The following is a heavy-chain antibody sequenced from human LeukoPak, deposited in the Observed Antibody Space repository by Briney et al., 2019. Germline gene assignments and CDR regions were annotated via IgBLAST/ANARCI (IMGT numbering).Heavy chain of an antibody. Sequence: QPGGSLRLSCTASGFTFSSYAMSWVRQAPGKGLEWVSAISGSGGSTYYADSVKGRFTISRDNSKNTLYLQMNSLRAEDTAVYYCAKIRYSSSWSSKYFDYWGQGTLVTVSS. J-gene: IGHJ4*02. V-gene: IGHV3-23*01. D-gene: IGHD6-13*01. CDR2: ISGSGGST. CDR1: GFTFSSYA. CDR3: AKIRYSSSWSSKYFDY.